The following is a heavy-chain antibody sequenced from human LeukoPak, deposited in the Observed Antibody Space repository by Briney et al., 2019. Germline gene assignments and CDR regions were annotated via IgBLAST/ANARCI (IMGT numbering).Heavy chain of an antibody. Sequence: PGGPLRLSCAASGFSLHYYTMHWVRQAPGKGLEWVSSITSNSGKIAYAESVKGRFSISRDNAKHSLHLQMNSLRPEDKALYYCEKDKGEDILATISYDYWSQGTRVTVSS. CDR1: GFSLHYYT. CDR2: ITSNSGKI. D-gene: IGHD5-12*01. J-gene: IGHJ4*02. V-gene: IGHV3-9*01. CDR3: EKDKGEDILATISYDY.